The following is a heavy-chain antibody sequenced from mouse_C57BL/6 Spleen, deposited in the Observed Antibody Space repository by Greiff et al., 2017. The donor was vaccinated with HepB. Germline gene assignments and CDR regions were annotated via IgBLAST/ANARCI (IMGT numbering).Heavy chain of an antibody. CDR2: INPGSGGT. J-gene: IGHJ3*01. V-gene: IGHV1-54*01. CDR3: AGGHYYGSSYEGFFAY. CDR1: GYAFTNYL. Sequence: QVQLQQSGAELVRPGTSVKVSCKASGYAFTNYLIEWVKQRPGQGLEWIGVINPGSGGTNYNEKFKGKATLTADKSSSTAYMQLSSLTSEDSAVYFCAGGHYYGSSYEGFFAYWGQGTLVTVSA. D-gene: IGHD1-1*01.